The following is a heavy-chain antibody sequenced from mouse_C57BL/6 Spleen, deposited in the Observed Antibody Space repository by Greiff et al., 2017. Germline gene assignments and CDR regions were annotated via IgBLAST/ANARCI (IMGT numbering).Heavy chain of an antibody. CDR3: TGLPYGNYNGVDY. Sequence: EVKLMESGGGLVQPGGSMKLSCVASGFTFSNYWMNWVRQSPEKGLEWVAQIRLKSDNYATHYAESVKGRFTISRDDSKSSVYLQMNNLRAEDTGIYYCTGLPYGNYNGVDYWGQGTTLTVSS. J-gene: IGHJ2*01. V-gene: IGHV6-3*01. D-gene: IGHD2-1*01. CDR1: GFTFSNYW. CDR2: IRLKSDNYAT.